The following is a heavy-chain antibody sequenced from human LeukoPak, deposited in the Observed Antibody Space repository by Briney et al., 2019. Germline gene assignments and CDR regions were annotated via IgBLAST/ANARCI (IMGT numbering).Heavy chain of an antibody. D-gene: IGHD3-3*01. Sequence: PGGSLRLSCAASGFTFSSYGMHWVRQAPGKGLEWVSAISGSGGSTYYADSVKGRFTISRDNSKNTLYLQMNSLRAEDTAVYYCAKFPLSLTIGVVNMYFDYWGQGTLVTVSS. CDR3: AKFPLSLTIGVVNMYFDY. CDR2: ISGSGGST. V-gene: IGHV3-23*01. J-gene: IGHJ4*02. CDR1: GFTFSSYG.